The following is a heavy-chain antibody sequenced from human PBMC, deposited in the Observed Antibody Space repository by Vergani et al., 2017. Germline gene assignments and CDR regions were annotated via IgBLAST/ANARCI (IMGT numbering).Heavy chain of an antibody. D-gene: IGHD6-13*01. Sequence: EVQLVESGGGLVQPGGSLRLSCAASGFTVSSNYMSWVRQAPGKGLKWVSVIYSGGSTYYANSVKGRFTISRDNSKNTLYLQMNSLRDEDKAVYYCARESIAAGDAFDIWGQGTMVTVSS. J-gene: IGHJ3*02. CDR1: GFTVSSNY. CDR2: IYSGGST. V-gene: IGHV3-66*02. CDR3: ARESIAAGDAFDI.